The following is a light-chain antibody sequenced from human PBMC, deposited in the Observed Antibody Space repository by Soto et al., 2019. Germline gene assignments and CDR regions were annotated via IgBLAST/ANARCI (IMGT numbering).Light chain of an antibody. Sequence: EDVLTQSPGTLSLSPGERATLSCRATQSVSSNYLAWYQQKPGQAPRLLIFGASSRATLIPDRFSGSGSGTDFTLTISRLEPEDFAVYYCQQYGDSPATFGQGTKVDIK. V-gene: IGKV3-20*01. CDR3: QQYGDSPAT. CDR1: QSVSSNY. CDR2: GAS. J-gene: IGKJ1*01.